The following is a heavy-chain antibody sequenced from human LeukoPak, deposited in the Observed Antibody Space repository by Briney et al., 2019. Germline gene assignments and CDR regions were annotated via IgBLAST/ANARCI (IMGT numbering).Heavy chain of an antibody. CDR1: GFTFSSYA. CDR2: IYSGGST. D-gene: IGHD4-17*01. CDR3: AANDYGDYGMSY. Sequence: PGGSLRLSCVASGFTFSSYALSWVRQAPGKGLEWVSVIYSGGSTYYADSVKGRFTISRDNSKNTLYLQMNSLRAEDTAVYYCAANDYGDYGMSYWGQGTLVTVSS. J-gene: IGHJ4*02. V-gene: IGHV3-53*01.